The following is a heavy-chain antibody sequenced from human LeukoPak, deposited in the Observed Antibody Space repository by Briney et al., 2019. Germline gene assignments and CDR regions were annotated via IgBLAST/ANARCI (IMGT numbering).Heavy chain of an antibody. CDR2: INPNSGGT. Sequence: ASVKVSCKASGYTFTAYYMHWVRQAPGQGLEWMGWINPNSGGTNYAQKFQGRVTMTRDTSISTAYMELSRLRSDDTAVYYCARASQAFDAFDIWGQGTMVTVSS. J-gene: IGHJ3*02. CDR3: ARASQAFDAFDI. CDR1: GYTFTAYY. V-gene: IGHV1-2*02.